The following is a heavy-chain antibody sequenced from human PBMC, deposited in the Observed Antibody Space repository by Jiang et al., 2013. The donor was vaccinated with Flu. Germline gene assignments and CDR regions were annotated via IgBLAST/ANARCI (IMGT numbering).Heavy chain of an antibody. CDR2: ISSSSSYI. V-gene: IGHV3-21*01. CDR3: ARDTERFLEWLSLLGMDV. J-gene: IGHJ6*02. Sequence: VQLVESGGGLVKPGGSLRLSCAASGFTFSSYSMNWVRQAPGKGLEWVSSISSSSSYIYYADSVKGRFTISRDNAKNSLYLQMNSLRAEDTAVYYCARDTERFLEWLSLLGMDVWGQGTTVTVSS. D-gene: IGHD3-3*01. CDR1: GFTFSSYS.